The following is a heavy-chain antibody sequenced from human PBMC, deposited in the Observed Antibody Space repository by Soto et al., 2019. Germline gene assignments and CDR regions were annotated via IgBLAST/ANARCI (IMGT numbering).Heavy chain of an antibody. Sequence: ASVKVSCKASGYTFIGYYMHWVRQAPGQGLEWMGWINPNSGVTNVAQKFQGRVTMTSDSSITTVYMDLSRLTSDDTAMYYCARDTGYCSGGGCYPSAYWGQGTLVTVSS. V-gene: IGHV1-2*02. CDR2: INPNSGVT. CDR3: ARDTGYCSGGGCYPSAY. CDR1: GYTFIGYY. J-gene: IGHJ4*02. D-gene: IGHD2-15*01.